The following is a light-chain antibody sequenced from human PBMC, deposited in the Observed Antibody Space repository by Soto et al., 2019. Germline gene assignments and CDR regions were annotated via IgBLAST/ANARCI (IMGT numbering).Light chain of an antibody. CDR2: DAS. V-gene: IGKV3-11*01. CDR3: QQRSNWQIT. J-gene: IGKJ5*01. Sequence: EIVFTQSPATRSLSPGESATLSCRASQSVSTYLAWYQQKPGQAPRLLIYDASNRVTGIPARFRGSGSGTDFTLTISSLEPDDFAVYYCQQRSNWQITFGQGTRLDIK. CDR1: QSVSTY.